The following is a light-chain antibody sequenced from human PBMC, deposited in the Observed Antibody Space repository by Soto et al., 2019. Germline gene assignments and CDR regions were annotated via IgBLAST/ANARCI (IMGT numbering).Light chain of an antibody. CDR3: SSYTSSSTYV. CDR1: SSDVGDYNY. CDR2: EVS. V-gene: IGLV2-14*01. Sequence: QPVLTQPASVSGSPGQSITISCTGTSSDVGDYNYVSWYQQVPGKAPKVMIYEVSNRPSGVSNRSSGSKSGITASLTISGLQAEDEADYYCSSYTSSSTYVFGTGTKLTVL. J-gene: IGLJ1*01.